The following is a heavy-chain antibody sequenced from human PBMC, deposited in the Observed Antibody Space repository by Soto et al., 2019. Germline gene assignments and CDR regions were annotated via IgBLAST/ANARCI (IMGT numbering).Heavy chain of an antibody. CDR2: IFSNDEK. CDR1: GFSLSNARMG. V-gene: IGHV2-26*01. J-gene: IGHJ4*02. Sequence: QVTLKESGPVLVKPTETLTLTCTVSGFSLSNARMGVSWIRQPPGKALEWLAHIFSNDEKSYSTSLKSRLTISKESSKSQVVLTMTNMDPVDTATYYCARTNTVVVAATLLYFDYWGQGTLVTVSS. CDR3: ARTNTVVVAATLLYFDY. D-gene: IGHD2-15*01.